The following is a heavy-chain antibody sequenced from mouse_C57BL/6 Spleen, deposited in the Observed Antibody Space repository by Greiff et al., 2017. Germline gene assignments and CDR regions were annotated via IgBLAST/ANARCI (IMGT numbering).Heavy chain of an antibody. CDR2: INSDGGST. V-gene: IGHV5-2*03. CDR3: ARGGGGLAWYFDV. Sequence: EVNVVESGGGLVQPGESLKLSCESNEYEFPSHDMSWVRKTPEKRLELVAAINSDGGSTYYPDTMERRFIISRDNTKKTLYLQMSSLRSEDTAVYYCARGGGGLAWYFDVWGTGTTVTVSS. CDR1: EYEFPSHD. D-gene: IGHD3-3*01. J-gene: IGHJ1*03.